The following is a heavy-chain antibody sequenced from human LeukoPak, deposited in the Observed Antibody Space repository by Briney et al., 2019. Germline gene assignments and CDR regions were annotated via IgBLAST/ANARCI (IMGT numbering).Heavy chain of an antibody. J-gene: IGHJ4*02. Sequence: GGSLRLSCAASGFTFSSYAMHWVRQAPGKGLEWVAVISYDGSNKYYADSVKGRFTISRDNAKNSLYLQMNSLRAEDTAVYYCARGSEWSSGVSDYWGQGTLVTVSS. V-gene: IGHV3-30-3*01. D-gene: IGHD3-3*01. CDR2: ISYDGSNK. CDR1: GFTFSSYA. CDR3: ARGSEWSSGVSDY.